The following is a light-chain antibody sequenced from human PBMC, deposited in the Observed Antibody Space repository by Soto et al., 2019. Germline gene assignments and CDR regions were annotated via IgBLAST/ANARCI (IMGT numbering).Light chain of an antibody. V-gene: IGLV1-40*01. CDR3: QSYDSSLRGSV. J-gene: IGLJ3*02. Sequence: QSVLTQPPSVSGAPGQMVTISCTGSSANIGAGYDVHWYQQLPGTAPKLLIYGNSNRPSGVPDRFSGSKSGTSASLAITGLQAEDEADYYCQSYDSSLRGSVFGGGTKVTVL. CDR1: SANIGAGYD. CDR2: GNS.